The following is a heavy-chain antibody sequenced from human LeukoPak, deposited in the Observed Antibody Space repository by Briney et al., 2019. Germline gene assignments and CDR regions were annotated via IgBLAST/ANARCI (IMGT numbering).Heavy chain of an antibody. CDR2: ISWDSGSI. CDR1: AFTFDDYA. J-gene: IGHJ3*02. D-gene: IGHD3-22*01. CDR3: AKALSSSYYDSSGSYSAFDI. Sequence: PGSSLRLSCAASAFTFDDYAMHWVRQAPGKGLEWVSGISWDSGSIAYADSVKGRFTISRDNAKNSLYLQMSSLRPEDMALYYCAKALSSSYYDSSGSYSAFDIWGQGTMVTVSS. V-gene: IGHV3-9*03.